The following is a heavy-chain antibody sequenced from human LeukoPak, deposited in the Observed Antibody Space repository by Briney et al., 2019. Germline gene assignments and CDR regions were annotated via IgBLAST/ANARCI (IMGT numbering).Heavy chain of an antibody. J-gene: IGHJ5*02. V-gene: IGHV1-18*01. CDR1: GYTITSYG. Sequence: GASVKVSCRASGYTITSYGISWVRQAPGQGLEWMGWISAYNGNTNYAQKLQGRVTMTTDTSTSTAYMELRSLRSDDTAVYYCARAPYYDSSGYYSTWGQGTLVTVSS. CDR3: ARAPYYDSSGYYST. D-gene: IGHD3-22*01. CDR2: ISAYNGNT.